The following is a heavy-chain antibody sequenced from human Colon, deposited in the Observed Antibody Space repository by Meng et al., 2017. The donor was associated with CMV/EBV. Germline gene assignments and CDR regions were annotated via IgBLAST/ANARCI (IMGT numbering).Heavy chain of an antibody. Sequence: SSNSAIWHWIRPSPSRGLEWLGRTYYRSKWYHDYAISVQSRITIDPDTSKNHFSLQLNSVTPEDTAVYFCVRAASYSSRWSRGYLDYWGQGTLVTVSS. CDR2: TYYRSKWYH. CDR3: VRAASYSSRWSRGYLDY. CDR1: SSNSAI. V-gene: IGHV6-1*01. J-gene: IGHJ4*02. D-gene: IGHD6-19*01.